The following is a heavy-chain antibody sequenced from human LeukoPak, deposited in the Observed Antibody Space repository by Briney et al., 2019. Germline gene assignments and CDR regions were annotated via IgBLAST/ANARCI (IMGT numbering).Heavy chain of an antibody. CDR1: GFTLSSYT. V-gene: IGHV3-48*01. J-gene: IGHJ4*02. CDR3: ARDVEQWLVRVYYFDY. CDR2: ISSGSTTI. D-gene: IGHD6-19*01. Sequence: GGSLRLSCATSGFTLSSYTMNWVRQAPGKGLEWVSYISSGSTTIYYADSVKGRFTISRDNAKNSLYLQINSLRAEDTAVYYCARDVEQWLVRVYYFDYWGQGTLVTVSS.